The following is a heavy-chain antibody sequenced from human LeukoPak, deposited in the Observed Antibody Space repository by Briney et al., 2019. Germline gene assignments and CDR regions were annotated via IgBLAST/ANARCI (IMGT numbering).Heavy chain of an antibody. CDR3: ARDRLTPMVRGSLDY. Sequence: PSETLSLTCAVYGGXFSGYYWSWIRQPPGKGLEWIGEINHSGSTNYNPSLKSRVTISVDTSKNQFSLKLSSVTAADTAVYYCARDRLTPMVRGSLDYWGQGTLVTVSS. J-gene: IGHJ4*02. D-gene: IGHD3-10*01. CDR2: INHSGST. V-gene: IGHV4-34*01. CDR1: GGXFSGYY.